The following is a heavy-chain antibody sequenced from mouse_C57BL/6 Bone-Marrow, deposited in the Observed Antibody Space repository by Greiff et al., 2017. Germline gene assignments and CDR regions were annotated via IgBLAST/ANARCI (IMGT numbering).Heavy chain of an antibody. CDR3: ARTPRGLYCFDY. Sequence: QVQLQQPGAELVKPGASVKLSCKASGYTFTSYWMHWVKQRPGQGLEWIGMIHPNSGSTNYNEKFKSKATLTVDKSSSTAYMQLSSLTSEDYAVYYYARTPRGLYCFDYWGQGTTLTVSS. D-gene: IGHD3-3*01. CDR1: GYTFTSYW. J-gene: IGHJ2*01. V-gene: IGHV1-64*01. CDR2: IHPNSGST.